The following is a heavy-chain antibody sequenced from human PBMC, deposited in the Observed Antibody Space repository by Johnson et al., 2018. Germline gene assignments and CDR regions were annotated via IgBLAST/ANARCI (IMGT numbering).Heavy chain of an antibody. CDR2: IYSGGST. V-gene: IGHV3-53*02. Sequence: EVQLVETGGGVVRPGGSLRLSCAASGFTFDDYGMSWVRQAPGKGLEWVSVIYSGGSTYYADSVKGRFTISRDNSKNTGYLQMSSLRAEDTAVYYCARDDVWGEGTTVTVSS. CDR3: ARDDV. CDR1: GFTFDDYG. J-gene: IGHJ6*04.